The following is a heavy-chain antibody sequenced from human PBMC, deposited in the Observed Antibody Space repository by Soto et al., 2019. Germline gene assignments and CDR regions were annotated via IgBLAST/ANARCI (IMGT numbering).Heavy chain of an antibody. CDR1: GFTFIPFF. Sequence: TGGSLRLSCAAPGFTFIPFFITWVPPAPGKGLEWVSSITGNSVITHYADSVRGRFTISRDNSKNTLYLQMDSLRAEDTAVYYCAKYLEFTTPYFDYWGQGALVTVSS. V-gene: IGHV3-23*01. CDR2: ITGNSVIT. D-gene: IGHD3-22*01. J-gene: IGHJ4*02. CDR3: AKYLEFTTPYFDY.